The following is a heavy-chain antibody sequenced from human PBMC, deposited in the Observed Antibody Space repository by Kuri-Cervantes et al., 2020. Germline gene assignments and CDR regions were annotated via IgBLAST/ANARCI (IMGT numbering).Heavy chain of an antibody. Sequence: SETLSLTCTVSGGSISGSSYYWGWIRQPPGKGLEWIGSIYYSGSTYYNPSLKSRVTISVDTSKNQFSLKLSSVTAADTAVYYCATLGKVDTAMNYGMDVWGQGTTVTVSS. J-gene: IGHJ6*02. V-gene: IGHV4-39*07. CDR3: ATLGKVDTAMNYGMDV. CDR2: IYYSGST. CDR1: GGSISGSSYY. D-gene: IGHD5-18*01.